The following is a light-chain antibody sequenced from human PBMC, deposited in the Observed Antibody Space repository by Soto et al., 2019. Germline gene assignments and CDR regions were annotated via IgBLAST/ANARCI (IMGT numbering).Light chain of an antibody. CDR3: SSYSRTNTLV. Sequence: QSVLTQPASVSGSPGQSITMSCTGTSSDVGDYPYVSWYQQHPGKVPKLIIYEVTNRPSGVSGRFSGSKSESTASLTISGLQAEDVADYYCSSYSRTNTLVFGSGTKLTVL. CDR1: SSDVGDYPY. J-gene: IGLJ1*01. CDR2: EVT. V-gene: IGLV2-14*01.